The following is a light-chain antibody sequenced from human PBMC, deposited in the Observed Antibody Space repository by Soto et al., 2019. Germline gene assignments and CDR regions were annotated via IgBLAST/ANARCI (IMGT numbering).Light chain of an antibody. Sequence: DIQMTQSPSTVSASVGDRVTITCRASQTISSWLAWYQQKPGKAPKLLIYKASTLKSGVPSRFSGSGSGTEFTLTISSLQPDDFATYYCQHYNSYSEAFGQGSMADI. J-gene: IGKJ1*01. CDR2: KAS. CDR1: QTISSW. CDR3: QHYNSYSEA. V-gene: IGKV1-5*03.